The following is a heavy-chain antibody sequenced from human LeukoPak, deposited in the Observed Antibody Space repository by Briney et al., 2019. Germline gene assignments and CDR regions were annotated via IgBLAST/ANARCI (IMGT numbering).Heavy chain of an antibody. CDR3: ARDRQYDSVAY. D-gene: IGHD3-22*01. V-gene: IGHV3-23*01. J-gene: IGHJ4*02. Sequence: GGSLRLSCAASGFTFSSYAMSWVRQAPGKGLEWVSAISGSGNIRYYADSVKGRFTISRDNSKNTLYLQMNSLRAEDTAVYYCARDRQYDSVAYWGQGTLVTVSS. CDR1: GFTFSSYA. CDR2: ISGSGNIR.